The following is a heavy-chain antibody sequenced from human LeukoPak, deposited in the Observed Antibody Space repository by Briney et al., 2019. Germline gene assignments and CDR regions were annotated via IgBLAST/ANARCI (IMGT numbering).Heavy chain of an antibody. CDR3: ATYGYFAAVAQFDY. CDR2: IIPIFGTA. J-gene: IGHJ4*02. Sequence: SVKVSCKASGGTFSSYAISWVRQAPGQGLEWMGGIIPIFGTANYAQKFQGRVTMTEDTSTDTAYMELSSLRSEDTAVYYCATYGYFAAVAQFDYWGQGTLVTVSS. V-gene: IGHV1-69*06. D-gene: IGHD3-22*01. CDR1: GGTFSSYA.